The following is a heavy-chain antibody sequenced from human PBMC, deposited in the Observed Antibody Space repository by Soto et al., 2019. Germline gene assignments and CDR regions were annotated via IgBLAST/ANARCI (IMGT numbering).Heavy chain of an antibody. CDR3: ARLSITMVRGDNAFDY. D-gene: IGHD3-10*01. V-gene: IGHV1-46*01. CDR2: INPSGGST. CDR1: GYTFASYY. J-gene: IGHJ4*02. Sequence: ASVNVYCKSSGYTFASYYMHWVRQAPGQGLEWMGIINPSGGSTSYAQKFQGRVTMTRDTSTSTVYMELSSLRSEDTAVYYCARLSITMVRGDNAFDYWGQGTLVTVSS.